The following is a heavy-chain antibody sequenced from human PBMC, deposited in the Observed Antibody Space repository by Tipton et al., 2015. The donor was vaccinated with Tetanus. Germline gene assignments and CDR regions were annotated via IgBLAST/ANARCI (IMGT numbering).Heavy chain of an antibody. CDR3: ARGGRDAYNNPLGAFDV. CDR2: ISHSGSS. J-gene: IGHJ3*01. D-gene: IGHD5-24*01. V-gene: IGHV4-34*08. Sequence: LRLSCVASGFTFSDHCMSWIRQAPGKGLEWIGEISHSGSSSYSPSLKSRVTISVDTSKNQFSLRLRSVAAADTAVYYCARGGRDAYNNPLGAFDVWGRGATVTVSS. CDR1: GFTFSDHC.